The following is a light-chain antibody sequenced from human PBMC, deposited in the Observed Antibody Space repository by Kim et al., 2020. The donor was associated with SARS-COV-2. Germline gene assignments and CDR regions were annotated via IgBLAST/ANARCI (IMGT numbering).Light chain of an antibody. CDR1: QSVNSNY. CDR2: GAS. J-gene: IGKJ2*01. Sequence: EIVLTQSPGTLSLSPGERATLSCRASQSVNSNYLAWYQQKPNKAPRLLIYGASSRAPGIPDRFTGSGSGTDFTLTISRLEPEDFAVYYCQQYGSSHTFGQGTKVDIK. V-gene: IGKV3-20*01. CDR3: QQYGSSHT.